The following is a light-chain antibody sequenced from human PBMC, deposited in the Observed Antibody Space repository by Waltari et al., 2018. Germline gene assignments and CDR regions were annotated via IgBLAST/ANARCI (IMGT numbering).Light chain of an antibody. Sequence: EIVMTQSPATLSVSPGERATLSCRASQSVNLNLAWYQQKLGQAPRLLIYGASTRAAGIPARCSGSVSGTEFTLTISSLQSEDFAVYYCQQYNNWPPITFGQGTRLEIK. CDR1: QSVNLN. J-gene: IGKJ5*01. V-gene: IGKV3-15*01. CDR2: GAS. CDR3: QQYNNWPPIT.